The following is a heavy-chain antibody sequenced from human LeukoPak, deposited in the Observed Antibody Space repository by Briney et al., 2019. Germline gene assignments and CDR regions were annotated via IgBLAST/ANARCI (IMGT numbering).Heavy chain of an antibody. D-gene: IGHD6-13*01. CDR3: ARKEQQLAFDY. Sequence: GASVKVSCKASGYTFTSYGISWVRQAPGQGLEWMGWISAYNGSTHYAQRLQGRVTMTTDTSTSTAYMELRSLRSDDTAMYYCARKEQQLAFDYWGQGTLVTVSS. CDR2: ISAYNGST. CDR1: GYTFTSYG. V-gene: IGHV1-18*04. J-gene: IGHJ4*02.